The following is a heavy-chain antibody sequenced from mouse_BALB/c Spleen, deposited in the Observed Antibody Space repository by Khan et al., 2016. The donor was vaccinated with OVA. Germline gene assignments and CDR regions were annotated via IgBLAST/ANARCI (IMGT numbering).Heavy chain of an antibody. CDR2: IWGGGTT. J-gene: IGHJ4*01. CDR3: AKPFYAHYYAMDY. D-gene: IGHD2-10*01. CDR1: GFSLTDYG. V-gene: IGHV2-6-5*01. Sequence: QVQLKESGPGLVAPSQSPSITCTVSGFSLTDYGVSWIRQPPGKGLEWLGIIWGGGTTYYNSALKSRLSISKDNSKSQVFLKMNSLQTDDSAMYYCAKPFYAHYYAMDYWGQGTSVTVSS.